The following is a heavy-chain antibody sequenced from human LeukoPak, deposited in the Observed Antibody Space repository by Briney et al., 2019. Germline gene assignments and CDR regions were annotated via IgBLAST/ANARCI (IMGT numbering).Heavy chain of an antibody. CDR3: AKDSSAYYLDY. CDR2: IWYDGSKK. Sequence: PGTSLRLSCAASGFIFSNYGMYWVRQAPGKGLEWVSDIWYDGSKKYYADSVRGRFTISRDNSKNTLYLHMNSLRAEDTAVYSCAKDSSAYYLDYRGRGAMVSVSS. CDR1: GFIFSNYG. J-gene: IGHJ4*02. V-gene: IGHV3-33*06. D-gene: IGHD3-22*01.